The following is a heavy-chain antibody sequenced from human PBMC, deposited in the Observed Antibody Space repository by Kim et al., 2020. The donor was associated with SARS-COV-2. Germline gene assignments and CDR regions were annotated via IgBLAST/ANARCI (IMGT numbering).Heavy chain of an antibody. CDR3: ARDFRRLEMATITHLFDY. V-gene: IGHV3-30*01. Sequence: KGRFTISRDNSKNTLYLQMHSLRAEETAVYYCARDFRRLEMATITHLFDYWGRGTLVTVSS. D-gene: IGHD5-12*01. J-gene: IGHJ4*02.